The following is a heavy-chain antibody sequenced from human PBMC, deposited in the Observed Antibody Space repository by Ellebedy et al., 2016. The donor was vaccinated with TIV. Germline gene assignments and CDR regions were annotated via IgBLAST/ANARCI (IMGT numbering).Heavy chain of an antibody. V-gene: IGHV3-53*04. CDR3: ARVRYYYDSSGYLKYYGMDV. CDR2: IYSGGNT. J-gene: IGHJ6*02. D-gene: IGHD3-22*01. Sequence: PGGSLRLSCVASGFTVTSNYMTRVRQAPGKGLEWVSIIYSGGNTYYTDSVKGRFTISRHNSKNTLYLQMNSLRAEDTAMYYCARVRYYYDSSGYLKYYGMDVWGPGTTVTVSS. CDR1: GFTVTSNY.